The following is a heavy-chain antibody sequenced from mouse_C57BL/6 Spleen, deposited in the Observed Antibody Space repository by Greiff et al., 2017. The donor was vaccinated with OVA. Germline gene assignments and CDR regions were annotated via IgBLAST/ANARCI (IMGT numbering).Heavy chain of an antibody. J-gene: IGHJ3*01. CDR1: GFSFNTYA. V-gene: IGHV10-1*01. Sequence: EVKLMESGGGLVQPKGSLKLSCAASGFSFNTYAMNWVRQAPGKGLEWVARIRSKSNNYATYYADSVKDRFTISRDDSESMLYLQMNNLKTEDTAMYYCVRHEGGFAYWGQGTLVTVSA. CDR3: VRHEGGFAY. CDR2: IRSKSNNYAT.